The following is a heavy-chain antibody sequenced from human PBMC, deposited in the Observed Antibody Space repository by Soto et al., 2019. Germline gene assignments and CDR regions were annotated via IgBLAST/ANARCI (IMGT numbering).Heavy chain of an antibody. J-gene: IGHJ6*02. CDR1: GGTFSSYA. Sequence: QVQLAQSGAEVKKPGSSVKVSCKASGGTFSSYAISWVRQAPGQGLEWMGGIIPIFGTANYAQKFQGRVTITADESTSTDYMELSSLRSEDTAVYYCARGVQDSSSWAYYYYYGMDVWGQGTTVTVSS. V-gene: IGHV1-69*01. D-gene: IGHD6-13*01. CDR2: IIPIFGTA. CDR3: ARGVQDSSSWAYYYYYGMDV.